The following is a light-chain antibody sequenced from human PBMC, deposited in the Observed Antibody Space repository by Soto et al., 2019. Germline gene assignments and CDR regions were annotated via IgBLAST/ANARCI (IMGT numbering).Light chain of an antibody. CDR1: QSISIW. CDR2: KTS. J-gene: IGKJ1*01. Sequence: DIHMTQSPSTLSASVGDRVTITCRASQSISIWLDWYQQKPGKAPKLLIYKTSSLESGVPSRFSGSGSGTEFTLTISSLQPDDFATYYCQHYNDYSWTFGQGTKVEIK. CDR3: QHYNDYSWT. V-gene: IGKV1-5*03.